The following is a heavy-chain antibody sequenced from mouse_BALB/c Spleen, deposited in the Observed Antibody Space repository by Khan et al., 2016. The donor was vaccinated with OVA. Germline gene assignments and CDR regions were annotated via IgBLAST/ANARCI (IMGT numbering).Heavy chain of an antibody. CDR2: IYPGTDNT. J-gene: IGHJ2*01. CDR1: GYIFTSYW. CDR3: AREEALYYCDY. V-gene: IGHV1-76*01. Sequence: VELVESEAELVRPGASVKLSCKTSGYIFTSYWIHWVQQRSGQGLEWIARIYPGTDNTYYNEKLKDKATLTADKSSSTAYLQLSSLKSEDSAVYFCAREEALYYCDYWGQGTTLTVSS.